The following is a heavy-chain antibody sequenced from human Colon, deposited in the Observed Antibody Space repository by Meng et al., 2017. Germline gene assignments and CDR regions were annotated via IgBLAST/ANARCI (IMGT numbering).Heavy chain of an antibody. Sequence: GESLKISCAASGFTFRNFAIHWVRQAPGKGLEWVTFVSYDGTNRYADSVKGRFTISRDNSKNTLYLQMNSLRTEDTAVYYCARGNGSGAYLIDYWGHGTLVTVSS. J-gene: IGHJ4*01. V-gene: IGHV3-30*04. D-gene: IGHD3-10*01. CDR3: ARGNGSGAYLIDY. CDR2: VSYDGTNR. CDR1: GFTFRNFA.